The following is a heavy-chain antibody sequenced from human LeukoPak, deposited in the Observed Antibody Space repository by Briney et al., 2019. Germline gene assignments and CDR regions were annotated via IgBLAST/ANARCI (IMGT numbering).Heavy chain of an antibody. CDR1: GYTFTSYG. Sequence: ASVTVSFKASGYTFTSYGISWVRQAPGQGGEWMGWISAYNGNTNYAQKLQGRVTMTTDTSTSTAYMELRSLRSDDTAVYYCARRSSWYDSLDYWGQGTLVTVSS. CDR3: ARRSSWYDSLDY. CDR2: ISAYNGNT. V-gene: IGHV1-18*01. J-gene: IGHJ4*02. D-gene: IGHD6-13*01.